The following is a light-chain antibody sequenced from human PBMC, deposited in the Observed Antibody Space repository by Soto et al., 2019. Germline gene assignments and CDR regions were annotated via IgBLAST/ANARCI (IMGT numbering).Light chain of an antibody. CDR3: QQYDSYSWT. J-gene: IGKJ1*01. V-gene: IGKV3-15*01. Sequence: EIVMTQSPATLSVSPGGRATLSCRASQSISGALAWYQQKPGQAPRLLIYGASTRATSFPARFSGSGSGTEFTLTISRLQPDDFASYYCQQYDSYSWTFGQGTKVDIK. CDR1: QSISGA. CDR2: GAS.